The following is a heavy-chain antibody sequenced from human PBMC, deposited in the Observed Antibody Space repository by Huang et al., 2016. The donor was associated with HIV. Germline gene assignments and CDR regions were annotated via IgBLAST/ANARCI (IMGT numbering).Heavy chain of an antibody. J-gene: IGHJ3*02. D-gene: IGHD3-22*01. Sequence: QIQLMQSGPELKQPGASVKVSCKASGSTFTSYGITWVRQAPGQGPEWMVWSSASSGDTEYAQKFQGRVTLTTDTSTNIAYMELRSLRSDDTAKYYCARDPKYHRIGYYRQRRGIDIWGQGTMVIVSS. CDR3: ARDPKYHRIGYYRQRRGIDI. V-gene: IGHV1-18*01. CDR1: GSTFTSYG. CDR2: SSASSGDT.